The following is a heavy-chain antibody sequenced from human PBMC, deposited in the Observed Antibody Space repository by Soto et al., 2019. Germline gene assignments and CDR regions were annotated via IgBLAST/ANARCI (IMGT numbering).Heavy chain of an antibody. J-gene: IGHJ6*02. D-gene: IGHD6-19*01. CDR1: GLIFSDYH. V-gene: IGHV3-72*01. Sequence: EVQLVESGGGLVQPGGSLRLSCAASGLIFSDYHMDLVRQAPGKGLEWVGRIRRKANSYTTEYAASVKGRFTISRDDSKNSLYLQKNSLKSEDTAVYYCAMLGGWSGGSSGMDVWGQGTTVTVSS. CDR3: AMLGGWSGGSSGMDV. CDR2: IRRKANSYTT.